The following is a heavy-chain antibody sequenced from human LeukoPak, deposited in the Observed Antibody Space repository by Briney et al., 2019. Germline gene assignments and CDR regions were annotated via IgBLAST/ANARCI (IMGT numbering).Heavy chain of an antibody. CDR3: VRDLVGYYGSGSS. D-gene: IGHD3-10*01. Sequence: QSGGSLRLSCAASGFTFSSYWMTWVRQAPGKGLEWVANIKQDGSEKYYVDSVKGRFTISRVNAKNSLYLQMNSLRAEDTAVYYCVRDLVGYYGSGSSWSQETLVTVSS. CDR1: GFTFSSYW. V-gene: IGHV3-7*01. CDR2: IKQDGSEK. J-gene: IGHJ5*02.